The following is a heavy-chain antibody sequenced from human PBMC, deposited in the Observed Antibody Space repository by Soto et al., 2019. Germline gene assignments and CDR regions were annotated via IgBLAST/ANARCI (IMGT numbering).Heavy chain of an antibody. J-gene: IGHJ5*02. CDR1: GFSLSTSGVG. V-gene: IGHV2-5*02. CDR2: IYWDDDK. Sequence: GPTLVNPTQTLTLTCTFSGFSLSTSGVGVGRIRQPPGKALEWLALIYWDDDKRYSPSLKSRLTITKDTSKNQVVLTMTNMDPVDTATYYCAHRPGYSSSWYGNWFDPWGQGTLVTVSS. D-gene: IGHD6-13*01. CDR3: AHRPGYSSSWYGNWFDP.